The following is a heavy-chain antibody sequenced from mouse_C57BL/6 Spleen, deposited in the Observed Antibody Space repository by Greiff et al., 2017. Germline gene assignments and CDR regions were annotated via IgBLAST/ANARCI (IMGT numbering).Heavy chain of an antibody. CDR3: GIRISTGGFGY. Sequence: VQLQESGAGLVKPGASVKISCKASGYAFSSYWMNWVKQRPGKGLEWIGQIYPGDGDTNYNGKFKGKDTLSTDKSSCKACMQLSSLTSEDSSVYFFGIRISTGGFGYWGQGALVTVYA. V-gene: IGHV1-80*01. D-gene: IGHD1-1*01. CDR1: GYAFSSYW. J-gene: IGHJ3*01. CDR2: IYPGDGDT.